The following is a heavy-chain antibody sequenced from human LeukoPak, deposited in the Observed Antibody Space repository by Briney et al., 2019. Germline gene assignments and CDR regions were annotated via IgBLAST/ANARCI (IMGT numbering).Heavy chain of an antibody. CDR2: ISGSGGST. V-gene: IGHV3-23*01. CDR1: GFTFSSYG. CDR3: AKDLSSSWYKYYFDY. Sequence: GGSLRLSCAASGFTFSSYGMSWVRQAPGKGLEWVSAISGSGGSTYYADSVKGRFTISRDNSKNTLYLQMNSLRAEDTAVYYCAKDLSSSWYKYYFDYWGQGTLVTVSS. J-gene: IGHJ4*02. D-gene: IGHD6-13*01.